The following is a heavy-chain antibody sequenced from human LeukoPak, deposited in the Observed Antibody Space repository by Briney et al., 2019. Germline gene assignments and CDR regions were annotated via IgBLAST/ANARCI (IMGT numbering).Heavy chain of an antibody. Sequence: ASVKVSCKASGYSFSSYAIIWVRQAPGQGLEWTGWISAFSGDTTYEQKLQGRVTMTTDTSTSTVYMELRSLRSDDTAVYYCARGPYGDEGFDYWGQGTLVAVSS. V-gene: IGHV1-18*01. J-gene: IGHJ4*02. D-gene: IGHD4-17*01. CDR1: GYSFSSYA. CDR2: ISAFSGDT. CDR3: ARGPYGDEGFDY.